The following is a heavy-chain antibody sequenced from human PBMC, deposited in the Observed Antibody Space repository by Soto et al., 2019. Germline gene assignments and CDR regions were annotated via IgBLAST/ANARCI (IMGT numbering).Heavy chain of an antibody. J-gene: IGHJ5*02. CDR1: GYTFTSYG. V-gene: IGHV1-18*01. CDR3: ARDLTNTYYYDSSGYLDWFDL. Sequence: GASVKVSCKASGYTFTSYGISWVRQAPGQGLEWMGWISAYNGNTNYAQKLQGRVTMTTDTSTSTAYMELRSLRSDDTAVYYCARDLTNTYYYDSSGYLDWFDLWGQGTLVTVSS. D-gene: IGHD3-22*01. CDR2: ISAYNGNT.